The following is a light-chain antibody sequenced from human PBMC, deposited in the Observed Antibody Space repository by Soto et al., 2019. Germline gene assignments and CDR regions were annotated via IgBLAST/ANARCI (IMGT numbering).Light chain of an antibody. J-gene: IGKJ1*01. CDR1: QSVSNNY. CDR2: GAS. CDR3: QQYGSLRT. V-gene: IGKV3-20*01. Sequence: EIVLTQSPGTLSLSPGERVTLSCRASQSVSNNYLAWYQQKPGQAPRLLIYGASSRATGIPDRFSGSGSGTDFTLTISRPEPEDSAVYYCQQYGSLRTFGQGTKVEIK.